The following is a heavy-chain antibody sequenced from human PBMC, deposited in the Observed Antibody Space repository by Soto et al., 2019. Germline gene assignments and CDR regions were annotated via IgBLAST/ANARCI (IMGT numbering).Heavy chain of an antibody. CDR2: IYYSGST. CDR3: ARGHDFWSGYYKYYFDS. Sequence: PSETLSLTCTVSGGSISSGGYYWSWIRQHPGKGLEWIGYIYYSGSTYYNPSLKSRVTISVDTSKNQFSLKLSSVTAADTAVYYCARGHDFWSGYYKYYFDSWGQGTLVTVSS. D-gene: IGHD3-3*01. V-gene: IGHV4-31*03. J-gene: IGHJ4*02. CDR1: GGSISSGGYY.